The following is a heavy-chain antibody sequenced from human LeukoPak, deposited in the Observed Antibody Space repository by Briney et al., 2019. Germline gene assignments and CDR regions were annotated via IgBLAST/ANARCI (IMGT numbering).Heavy chain of an antibody. J-gene: IGHJ5*02. V-gene: IGHV3-23*01. CDR1: GFTFSSYG. Sequence: GGTLRLSCAASGFTFSSYGMSWVRQAPGKGLEWVSAISGSGGSTYYADSVKGRFTISRDNSKNTLYLQMNSLRAEDTAVYYCAKDRLNYYDSSTRWFDPWGQGTLVTISS. CDR3: AKDRLNYYDSSTRWFDP. D-gene: IGHD3-22*01. CDR2: ISGSGGST.